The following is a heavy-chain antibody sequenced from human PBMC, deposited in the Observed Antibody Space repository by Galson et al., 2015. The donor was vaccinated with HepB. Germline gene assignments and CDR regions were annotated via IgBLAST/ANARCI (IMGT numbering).Heavy chain of an antibody. V-gene: IGHV3-33*01. Sequence: SCAASGFTLSDFGLHWVRQAPDKGLEWVAIIWVDGTNKYYGDSVRGRFTISRDNSMNTVYLQMDSLRGEDTAVYYCARGYSVYGPDSPPAWDFDSWGQGTLVTVSS. CDR3: ARGYSVYGPDSPPAWDFDS. J-gene: IGHJ5*01. CDR2: IWVDGTNK. CDR1: GFTLSDFG. D-gene: IGHD4-17*01.